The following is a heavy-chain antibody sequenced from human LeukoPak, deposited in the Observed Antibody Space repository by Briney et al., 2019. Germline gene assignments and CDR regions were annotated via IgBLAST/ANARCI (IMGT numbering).Heavy chain of an antibody. CDR2: ISSSGSTI. CDR3: ARDVAVLRFLEWLNSFGP. V-gene: IGHV3-48*04. J-gene: IGHJ5*02. D-gene: IGHD3-3*01. Sequence: GGSLRLSCAASGFTFSSYAMSWVRQAPGKGLEWVSYISSSGSTIYYADSVKGRFTISRDNAKNSLYLQMNSLRAEDTAVYYCARDVAVLRFLEWLNSFGPWGQGTLVTVSS. CDR1: GFTFSSYA.